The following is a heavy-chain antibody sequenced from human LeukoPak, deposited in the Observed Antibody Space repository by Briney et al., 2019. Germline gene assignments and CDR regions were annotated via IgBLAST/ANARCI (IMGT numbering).Heavy chain of an antibody. CDR2: ISSSSSTI. D-gene: IGHD3-10*01. CDR1: GFTFSRYE. V-gene: IGHV3-48*03. Sequence: GGALRLSCEASGFTFSRYEMNWVRQAPGKGLDRVSYISSSSSTIYYADSVKGRFTISRDNAKNSLYLQMNSLRAEETAVYYCASKSDWFGELLSAFDIWGQGTMVTVSS. J-gene: IGHJ3*02. CDR3: ASKSDWFGELLSAFDI.